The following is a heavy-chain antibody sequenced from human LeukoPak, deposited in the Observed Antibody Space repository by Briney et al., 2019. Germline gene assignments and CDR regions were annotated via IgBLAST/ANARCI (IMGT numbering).Heavy chain of an antibody. CDR1: GFTFSNYG. CDR2: FWYDGSNR. J-gene: IGHJ4*02. CDR3: ARMHYFDY. Sequence: GGSLRLSCVASGFTFSNYGMHWVRQAPGKGLEWVAVFWYDGSNRFYADSVKGRFTISRDSSKNTVYLQMNSLRDEDTAVYYCARMHYFDYWGQGTLVTVSS. V-gene: IGHV3-33*01.